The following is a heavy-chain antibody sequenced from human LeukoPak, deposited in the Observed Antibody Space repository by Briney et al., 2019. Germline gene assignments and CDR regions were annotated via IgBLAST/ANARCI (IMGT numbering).Heavy chain of an antibody. D-gene: IGHD6-6*01. J-gene: IGHJ4*02. CDR2: MNPNSGNT. V-gene: IGHV1-8*01. CDR3: AKVAGSRYSSSSVGGDY. CDR1: GYTFTSYD. Sequence: ASVKVSCKASGYTFTSYDINWVRQATGQGLEWMGWMNPNSGNTGYAQKFQGRVTMTRNTSRSTAYMELSSLRAEDTAVYYCAKVAGSRYSSSSVGGDYWGQGTLVTVSS.